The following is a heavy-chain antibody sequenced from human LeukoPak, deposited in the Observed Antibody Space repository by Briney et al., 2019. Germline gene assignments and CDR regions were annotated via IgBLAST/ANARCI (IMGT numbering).Heavy chain of an antibody. CDR1: GFTFSSYA. CDR2: ISYDGSNK. V-gene: IGHV3-30-3*01. CDR3: ARGLANYDLGY. J-gene: IGHJ4*02. Sequence: GRSLRLSCAASGFTFSSYAMHWVRQAPGKGLEWVAVISYDGSNKYYADSVKGRFTISRDNSKNTLYLQMNSLRAEDTAVYYCARGLANYDLGYWGQGTLVTVSS. D-gene: IGHD3-3*01.